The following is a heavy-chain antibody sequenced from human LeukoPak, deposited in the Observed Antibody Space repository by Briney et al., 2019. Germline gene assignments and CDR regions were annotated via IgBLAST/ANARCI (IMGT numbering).Heavy chain of an antibody. D-gene: IGHD6-13*01. V-gene: IGHV4-30-2*01. J-gene: IGHJ4*02. CDR3: SSSGWYVGKYDC. CDR1: GGSISSGGYY. Sequence: PSETLSLTCTVSGGSISSGGYYWSWIRQPPGKGLEWIGYIYHSGSTYYNPSLKSRVTISVDRSKNQFSLKLSSVTAADTAVYYCSSSGWYVGKYDCWGQGTPVTVSS. CDR2: IYHSGST.